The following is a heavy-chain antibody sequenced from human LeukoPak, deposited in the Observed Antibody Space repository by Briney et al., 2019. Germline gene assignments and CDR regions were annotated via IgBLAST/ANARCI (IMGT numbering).Heavy chain of an antibody. V-gene: IGHV3-23*01. CDR3: AKGSRYSSSWTFDS. Sequence: GGSLRLSCEASGFIFSSYAMSWVRQAPDKGLEWVSTISGSAGSTFYPDSVKGRLTISRDNSKNTLYLQMNSLRAEDTAVYFCAKGSRYSSSWTFDSWGQGTLVTVS. J-gene: IGHJ4*02. CDR2: ISGSAGST. D-gene: IGHD6-13*01. CDR1: GFIFSSYA.